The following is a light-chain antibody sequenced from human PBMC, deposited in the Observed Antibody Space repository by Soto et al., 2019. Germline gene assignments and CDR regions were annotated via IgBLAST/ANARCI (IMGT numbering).Light chain of an antibody. CDR2: LAS. CDR1: QSLLYSNGYNY. V-gene: IGKV2-28*01. J-gene: IGKJ4*01. Sequence: DIVMTQSPLSLPVTPGEPASISCRSSQSLLYSNGYNYVDWYLQKPGQPPQLLIFLASSRASGVPDRFNGSGSGTDFTQRITTVEAEDVGVYYCMQVLQTPLTFGGGTKLEIK. CDR3: MQVLQTPLT.